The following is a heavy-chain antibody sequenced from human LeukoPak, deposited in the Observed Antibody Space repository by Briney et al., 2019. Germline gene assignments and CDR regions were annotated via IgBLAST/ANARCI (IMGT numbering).Heavy chain of an antibody. CDR2: IYYRGRT. V-gene: IGHV4-39*07. D-gene: IGHD2-2*01. Sequence: SETLSLTCTVSGGSISSSSYYWGWIRQPPGKGLEWIGSIYYRGRTYYNPSLKSRVTISVDTSKNQVSLKLSSVTAADTAVYYCARAGYCSSTTCPDAFDIWGQGTKVTVSS. CDR3: ARAGYCSSTTCPDAFDI. CDR1: GGSISSSSYY. J-gene: IGHJ3*02.